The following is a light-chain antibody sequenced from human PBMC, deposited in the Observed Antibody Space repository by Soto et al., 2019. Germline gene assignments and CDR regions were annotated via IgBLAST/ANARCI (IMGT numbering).Light chain of an antibody. V-gene: IGKV1-13*02. J-gene: IGKJ5*01. CDR1: QGISSA. CDR2: DAS. CDR3: QQFHSYPLT. Sequence: AIQLTQSPSSLSASVGDRVTITCRASQGISSALAWYQQKPGEAPNLLIYDASSLESGVPSRFSGSGSGTDFILTISSLQPEDFATYYCQQFHSYPLTFGQGTRLEIK.